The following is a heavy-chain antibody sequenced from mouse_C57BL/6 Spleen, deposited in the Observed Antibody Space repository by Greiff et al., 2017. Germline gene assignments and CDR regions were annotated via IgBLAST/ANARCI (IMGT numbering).Heavy chain of an antibody. V-gene: IGHV1-15*01. CDR2: IDPETGGT. J-gene: IGHJ3*01. CDR1: GYTFTDYE. CDR3: TRLEKAWFAF. Sequence: VQLQRSGAELVRPGASVTLSCKASGYTFTDYEMHWVKQTPVHGLEWIGAIDPETGGTAYNQKFKGKAILTADKSSSTAYMELRSLTSEDSAVYYCTRLEKAWFAFWGPGPLVTVSA.